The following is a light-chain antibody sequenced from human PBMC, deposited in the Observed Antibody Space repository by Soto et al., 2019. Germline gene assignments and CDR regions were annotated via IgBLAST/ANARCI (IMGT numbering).Light chain of an antibody. Sequence: DLQMTQSPSTLSASVGDRVTITCRASQDIGTWLAWYQQKPEKAPKVLIYRASHLESGVPSRFSGSGSGADFTLTISSLQPEDFATYYCQQLNTYPWTFGQGTKVDIK. CDR1: QDIGTW. V-gene: IGKV1-5*03. CDR2: RAS. J-gene: IGKJ1*01. CDR3: QQLNTYPWT.